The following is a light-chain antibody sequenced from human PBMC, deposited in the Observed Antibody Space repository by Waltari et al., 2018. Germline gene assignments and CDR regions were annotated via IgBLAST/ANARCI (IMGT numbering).Light chain of an antibody. J-gene: IGKJ3*01. V-gene: IGKV3-11*01. Sequence: EIVLTQSPATMSLSPGERATLSCRASQSVSSYLAWYQQKPGKAPRLLIYESSNRATGIPARFSGSGSGTDFTLTISSLEPEDFAVYYCQQRSNWPSGTFGPGTKVDIK. CDR2: ESS. CDR1: QSVSSY. CDR3: QQRSNWPSGT.